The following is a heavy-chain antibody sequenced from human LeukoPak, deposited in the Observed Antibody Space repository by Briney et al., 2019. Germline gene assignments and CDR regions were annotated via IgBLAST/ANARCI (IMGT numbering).Heavy chain of an antibody. D-gene: IGHD6-13*01. CDR3: AREVFGAAVYYFDY. CDR2: IYSGGST. J-gene: IGHJ4*02. CDR1: GFTVSSNY. V-gene: IGHV3-66*02. Sequence: PGGSLRLSCAASGFTVSSNYMSWVRQAPGKGLEWVSVIYSGGSTYYADSAKGRFTISRDNSKNTLYLQMNSLRAEDTAVYYCAREVFGAAVYYFDYWGQGTLVTVSS.